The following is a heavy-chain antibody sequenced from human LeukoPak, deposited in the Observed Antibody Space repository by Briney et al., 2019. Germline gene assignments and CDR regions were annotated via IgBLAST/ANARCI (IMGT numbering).Heavy chain of an antibody. Sequence: PSETLSLTCTVSGGSVRRSSYYWGWVRQPPGKGLEWIGNIYYGRSTYYNASLKSRVTISVDTSKNQFSLKLSSVTAADTAVYYCASTAYYYGSGFDYWGQGTLVTVSS. CDR3: ASTAYYYGSGFDY. CDR1: GGSVRRSSYY. J-gene: IGHJ4*02. V-gene: IGHV4-39*01. CDR2: IYYGRST. D-gene: IGHD3-10*01.